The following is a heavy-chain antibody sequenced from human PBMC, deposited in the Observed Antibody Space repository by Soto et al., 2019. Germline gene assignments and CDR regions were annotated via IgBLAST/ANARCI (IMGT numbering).Heavy chain of an antibody. Sequence: PGGSLRLSCAASGFTFRSYNMNWVRQAPGKGLEWVSYISSSSSTIYYADSVKGRFTISRGNSKNTLYLEMNSLRVEDTAIYYCARDQASRYFDYWGQGTLVTVSS. J-gene: IGHJ4*02. CDR3: ARDQASRYFDY. CDR2: ISSSSSTI. V-gene: IGHV3-48*01. CDR1: GFTFRSYN.